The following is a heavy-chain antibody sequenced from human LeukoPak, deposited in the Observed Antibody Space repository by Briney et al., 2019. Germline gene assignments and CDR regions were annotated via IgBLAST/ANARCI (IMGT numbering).Heavy chain of an antibody. CDR2: IYYSGST. V-gene: IGHV4-59*01. D-gene: IGHD6-19*01. CDR3: AREGDSSGWYYHLH. CDR1: GGSISSYY. Sequence: SETLSLTCTVSGGSISSYYWSWIRQPPGKGLEWIGYIYYSGSTNYNPSLKSPVTISVDTSKNQFSLKLSSVTAEDTAVYYCAREGDSSGWYYHLHWGQGTLVTVSS. J-gene: IGHJ4*02.